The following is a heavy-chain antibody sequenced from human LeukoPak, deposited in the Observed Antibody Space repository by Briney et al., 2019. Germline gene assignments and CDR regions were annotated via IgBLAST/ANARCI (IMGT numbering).Heavy chain of an antibody. CDR3: ARARYSYGYPFDY. CDR1: GYSFTGYY. V-gene: IGHV1-2*02. Sequence: GASVKVSCKASGYSFTGYYMHWVRQAPGQGLEWMGWINPNSGDTNYAQKFQGRVTMTRDTSISTAYMELSRLRSDDTAVYYCARARYSYGYPFDYWGQGTLVTVSS. CDR2: INPNSGDT. D-gene: IGHD5-18*01. J-gene: IGHJ4*02.